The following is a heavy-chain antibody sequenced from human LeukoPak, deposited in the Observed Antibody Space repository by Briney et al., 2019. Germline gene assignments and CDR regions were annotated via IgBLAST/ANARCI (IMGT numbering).Heavy chain of an antibody. CDR2: IYSGGST. CDR1: GFTVSSNF. CDR3: ALGLVTDY. J-gene: IGHJ4*02. Sequence: KPGGSLRLSCAAPGFTVSSNFMSWVRQAPGKGLEWVSVIYSGGSTYYADSVKGRFTISRDNSKNTLYLQMNSLRVEDTAVYYCALGLVTDYWGQGTLVTVSS. D-gene: IGHD3-9*01. V-gene: IGHV3-66*01.